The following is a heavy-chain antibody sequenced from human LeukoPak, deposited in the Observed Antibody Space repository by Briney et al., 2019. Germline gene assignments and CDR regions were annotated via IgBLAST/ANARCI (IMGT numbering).Heavy chain of an antibody. CDR3: TRGGATSSWYWFF. V-gene: IGHV3-7*01. CDR2: INKDGSEQ. Sequence: GGSLRLSCAASGFTFSSHWMTWVRQAPGRGPEWVASINKDGSEQYYVDSVKGRFTISRDNDKNSLSLQVSSLRAEDTAVYYCTRGGATSSWYWFFWGQGTLVTVSS. CDR1: GFTFSSHW. D-gene: IGHD6-13*01. J-gene: IGHJ4*02.